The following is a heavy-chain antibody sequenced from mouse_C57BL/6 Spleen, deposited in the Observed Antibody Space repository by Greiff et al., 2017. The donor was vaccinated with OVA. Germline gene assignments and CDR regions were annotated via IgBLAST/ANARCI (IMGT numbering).Heavy chain of an antibody. J-gene: IGHJ1*03. V-gene: IGHV5-16*01. CDR1: GFTFSDYY. D-gene: IGHD3-3*01. Sequence: EVKVVESEGGLVQPGSSMKLSCTASGFTFSDYYMAWVRQVPEKGLEWVANINYDGSSTYYLDSLKSRFIISRDNAKNILYLQMSSLKSEDTATYYCARDRGEWYFDVWGTGTTVTVSS. CDR3: ARDRGEWYFDV. CDR2: INYDGSST.